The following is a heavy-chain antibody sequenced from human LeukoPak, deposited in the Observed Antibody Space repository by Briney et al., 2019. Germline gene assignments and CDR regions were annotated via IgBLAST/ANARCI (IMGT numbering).Heavy chain of an antibody. V-gene: IGHV4-4*07. CDR1: GGSISSYY. J-gene: IGHJ5*02. Sequence: PSETLSLTCTVSGGSISSYYWSWIRQPAGKGLEWIGRIYTSGSTNYNPSLKSRVTISVDTSKNQFSLKLSSVTAADTAVYYCARQGGSSWSRSYRYNWFDPWGQGTLVTVSS. CDR2: IYTSGST. D-gene: IGHD6-13*01. CDR3: ARQGGSSWSRSYRYNWFDP.